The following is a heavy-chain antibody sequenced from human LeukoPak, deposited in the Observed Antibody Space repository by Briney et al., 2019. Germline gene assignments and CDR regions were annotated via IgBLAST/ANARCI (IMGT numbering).Heavy chain of an antibody. CDR2: INQDGSEK. CDR3: ARDVWTGVAVSDY. J-gene: IGHJ4*02. V-gene: IGHV3-7*01. CDR1: GFTFTSYW. D-gene: IGHD6-19*01. Sequence: GGSLRLSCAASGFTFTSYWINWVRQAPGKGLEWVAVINQDGSEKYYVDSVKGRFTISRDNAKNSLYLQMNSLRADDTAVYYCARDVWTGVAVSDYWGQGTLVTVSS.